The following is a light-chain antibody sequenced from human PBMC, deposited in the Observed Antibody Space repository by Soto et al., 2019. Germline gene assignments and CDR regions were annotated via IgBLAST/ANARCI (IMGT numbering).Light chain of an antibody. CDR3: QQYGSSPT. Sequence: EIVLTQSPGTLSFSPEERATLSCRASQSVSSSYLAWYQQKPGQAPRLLIYGASSRATGTPDRFSGSGSGTDFTLTISRLEPEDFAVYYCQQYGSSPTFGQGTKVDI. CDR2: GAS. CDR1: QSVSSSY. V-gene: IGKV3-20*01. J-gene: IGKJ1*01.